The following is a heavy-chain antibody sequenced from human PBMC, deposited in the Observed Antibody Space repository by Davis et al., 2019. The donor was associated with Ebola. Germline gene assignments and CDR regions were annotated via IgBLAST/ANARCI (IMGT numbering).Heavy chain of an antibody. J-gene: IGHJ6*02. CDR3: AKDTYYYDSSGYFYYYYGMDV. CDR2: ISSSSSTI. D-gene: IGHD3-22*01. CDR1: GFTFSGFG. V-gene: IGHV3-48*01. Sequence: GGSLRLSCAASGFTFSGFGIHWVRQAPGKGLEWVSYISSSSSTIYYADSVKGRFTISRDNSKNTLYLQMNSLRTEDTAVYYCAKDTYYYDSSGYFYYYYGMDVWGQGTTVTVSS.